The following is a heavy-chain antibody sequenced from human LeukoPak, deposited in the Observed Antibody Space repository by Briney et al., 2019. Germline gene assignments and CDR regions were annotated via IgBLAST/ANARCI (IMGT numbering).Heavy chain of an antibody. CDR1: GDSFSSFS. D-gene: IGHD1-1*01. J-gene: IGHJ5*02. V-gene: IGHV4-4*09. CDR3: ARLIRNWNDHFDP. Sequence: SESLSLTCTVSGDSFSSFSWSWIRQPAGKGLEWIGYIQLSGNTNYNPALKSRVSISLDTSKNQFSLHLRSVTAADTAVYDCARLIRNWNDHFDPWGQGTLVTVFS. CDR2: IQLSGNT.